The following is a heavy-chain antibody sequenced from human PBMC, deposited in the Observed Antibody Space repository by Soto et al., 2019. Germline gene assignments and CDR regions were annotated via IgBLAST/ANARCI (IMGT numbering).Heavy chain of an antibody. CDR1: GGTFSSYA. CDR3: AREESTVVTPYFDY. Sequence: GASVKVSCKASGGTFSSYAISWVRQAPGQGLEWMGGIIPIFGTANYAQKFQGRVTITADESTSTAYMELSSLRSEDTAVYYCAREESTVVTPYFDYWGQGTLVTVSS. J-gene: IGHJ4*02. D-gene: IGHD2-21*02. CDR2: IIPIFGTA. V-gene: IGHV1-69*13.